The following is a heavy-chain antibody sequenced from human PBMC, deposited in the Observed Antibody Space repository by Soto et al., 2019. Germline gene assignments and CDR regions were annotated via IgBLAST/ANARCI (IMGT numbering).Heavy chain of an antibody. CDR1: GGSISGGDYY. CDR2: IYYSGST. V-gene: IGHV4-30-4*01. CDR3: ARQGYYYGSGSYYPLDY. J-gene: IGHJ4*02. D-gene: IGHD3-10*01. Sequence: QVQLQESGPGLVKPSQTLSLTCTVSGGSISGGDYYWSWIRQPPGKGLEWIGYIYYSGSTYYNPSLKSRVTISVDTSKNQFSLKLSSVTAADTAVYYCARQGYYYGSGSYYPLDYWGQGTLVTVSS.